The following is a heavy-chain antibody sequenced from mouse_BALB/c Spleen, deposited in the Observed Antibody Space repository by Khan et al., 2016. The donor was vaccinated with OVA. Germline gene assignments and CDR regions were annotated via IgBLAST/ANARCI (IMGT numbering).Heavy chain of an antibody. Sequence: EVKLEESGPELVKPGASVKMSCKASGYTFTDYYMKWMKQSHGKSLEWIGDINPNNGDTFYNQKFKGKATLTVDKSSSTAYTQRNSLTSEDSAVYYCARGLFDVWGAGTTVTVSS. CDR2: INPNNGDT. CDR1: GYTFTDYY. J-gene: IGHJ1*01. CDR3: ARGLFDV. V-gene: IGHV1-26*01.